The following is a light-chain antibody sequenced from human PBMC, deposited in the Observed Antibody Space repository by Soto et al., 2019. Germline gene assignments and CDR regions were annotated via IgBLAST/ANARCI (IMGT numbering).Light chain of an antibody. CDR2: RND. CDR1: SSNIGSNY. CDR3: AAWDDSLSAVV. J-gene: IGLJ2*01. V-gene: IGLV1-47*01. Sequence: QSVLTQPPSASGTPGQRVTISCSGSSSNIGSNYVYWYQQLPGSAPKLLIYRNDQRPSGVPDRFSASKSGTAASLAISGLRSEDEADYHCAAWDDSLSAVVFVGGTKMTVL.